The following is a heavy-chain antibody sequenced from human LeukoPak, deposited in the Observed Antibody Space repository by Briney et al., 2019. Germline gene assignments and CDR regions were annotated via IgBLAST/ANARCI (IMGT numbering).Heavy chain of an antibody. CDR1: GFTFDEYA. CDR2: ISWNSGSI. V-gene: IGHV3-9*01. D-gene: IGHD2-2*01. J-gene: IGHJ4*02. Sequence: PGRALRLSCAGSGFTFDEYAMHWVRQAPGKGLEWVSGISWNSGSIGYADSVKGRFTVSRDNAKNSLYLQMNSLRAEDTALYYCAKAMGYCSSTSCYVFDYWGQGTLVTVSS. CDR3: AKAMGYCSSTSCYVFDY.